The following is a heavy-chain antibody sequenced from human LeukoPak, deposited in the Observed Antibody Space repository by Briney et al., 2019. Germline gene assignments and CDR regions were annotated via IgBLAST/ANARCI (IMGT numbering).Heavy chain of an antibody. CDR3: AVGYNYGYLDY. D-gene: IGHD5-18*01. V-gene: IGHV4-59*01. CDR1: GASISSYY. Sequence: SETLSLTCTVSGASISSYYWSWIRQPPGKGLEWIGYIYYSGSTKYNASLKSRVTISLDTSKNQFSLKLSSVTAVDTAVYYCAVGYNYGYLDYWGQGTLVIVSS. J-gene: IGHJ4*02. CDR2: IYYSGST.